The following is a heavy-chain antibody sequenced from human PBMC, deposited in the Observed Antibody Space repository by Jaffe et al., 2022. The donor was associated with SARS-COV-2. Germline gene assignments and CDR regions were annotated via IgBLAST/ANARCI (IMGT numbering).Heavy chain of an antibody. CDR3: SQSDYGSGSFKDYHFYMDV. D-gene: IGHD3-10*01. CDR1: GFSFSTYW. V-gene: IGHV3-7*01. CDR2: LNQHGSEI. Sequence: EVQLVESGGGLAQPGASLRLSCAASGFSFSTYWLSWVRQAPGKGLEWVATLNQHGSEIYYVDSVKGRFTISRDNAKNSLYLQMNSLRAEDTAVYYCSQSDYGSGSFKDYHFYMDVWGKGTTVTVFS. J-gene: IGHJ6*03.